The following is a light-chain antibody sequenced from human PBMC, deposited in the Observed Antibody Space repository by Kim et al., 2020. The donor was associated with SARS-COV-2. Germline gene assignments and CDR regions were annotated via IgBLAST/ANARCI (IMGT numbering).Light chain of an antibody. J-gene: IGLJ2*01. CDR1: SGSIDDNY. CDR2: EDD. Sequence: LTQPHSVSESPGKTVTISYTRSSGSIDDNYVQWYQQRPGGVPIIVIYEDDQRPSGVSDRFSGSIDNSSNSASLTISGLKTEDEADYYCQSYNRSNVVFGGGTQLTVL. CDR3: QSYNRSNVV. V-gene: IGLV6-57*04.